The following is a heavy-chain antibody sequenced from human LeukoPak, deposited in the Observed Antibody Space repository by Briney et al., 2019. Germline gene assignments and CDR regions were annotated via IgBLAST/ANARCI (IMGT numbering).Heavy chain of an antibody. V-gene: IGHV4-34*01. CDR3: ARYGSWNYQYFDY. CDR1: GGSISGYY. D-gene: IGHD1-7*01. CDR2: INHSGNT. Sequence: PSETLSLTCTVSGGSISGYYWSWIRQPPGKGLEWIGEINHSGNTNYNPSLKSRVTISVDTSKNHFSLKLSSVTAADTAVYYCARYGSWNYQYFDYWGQGTLVTVSS. J-gene: IGHJ4*02.